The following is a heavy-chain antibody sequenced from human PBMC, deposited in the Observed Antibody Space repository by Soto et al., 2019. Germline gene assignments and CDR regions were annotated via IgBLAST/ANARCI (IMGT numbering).Heavy chain of an antibody. J-gene: IGHJ6*02. CDR3: AREGSMITFGGVSPLDYGMDV. CDR1: GYTFTGYY. Sequence: GASVKVSCKASGYTFTGYYMHWVRQAPGQGLEWMGWINPNSGGTNYTQKFQGWVTMTRDTSISTAYMELSRLRSDDTAVYYCAREGSMITFGGVSPLDYGMDVWGQGTTVTVSS. D-gene: IGHD3-16*01. V-gene: IGHV1-2*04. CDR2: INPNSGGT.